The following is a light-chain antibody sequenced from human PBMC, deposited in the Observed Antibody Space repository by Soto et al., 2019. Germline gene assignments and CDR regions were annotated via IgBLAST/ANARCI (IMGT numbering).Light chain of an antibody. J-gene: IGLJ2*01. CDR1: SSDLGSYAL. V-gene: IGLV2-14*02. CDR2: EVR. Sequence: QSALTQPASVSGSPGQSITISCTGTSSDLGSYALVSWYQQHPGKAPKLILFEVRRRPSGVSSRFSGSKSGNTASLTISGLQAEDEADYYCSSYTSSSTLVFGGGTKVTVL. CDR3: SSYTSSSTLV.